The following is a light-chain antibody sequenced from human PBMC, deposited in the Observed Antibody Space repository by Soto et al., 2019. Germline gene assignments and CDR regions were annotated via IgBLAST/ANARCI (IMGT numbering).Light chain of an antibody. CDR3: QQYHSSPPTFT. Sequence: EIVLTQSPGTLSLSPGERASLSCRASQSVISSYLAWYQQEPGQAPRLLIYGASNRATGIPDRFSGSGSGTDFTLTISRLEPEDFAMYFCQQYHSSPPTFTFGQGTKLAI. CDR1: QSVISSY. V-gene: IGKV3-20*01. J-gene: IGKJ2*01. CDR2: GAS.